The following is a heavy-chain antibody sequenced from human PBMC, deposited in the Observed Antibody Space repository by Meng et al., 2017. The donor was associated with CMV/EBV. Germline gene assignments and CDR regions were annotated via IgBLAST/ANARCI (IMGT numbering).Heavy chain of an antibody. CDR1: GFTFSDYY. CDR2: ISSSSSYI. V-gene: IGHV3-11*06. Sequence: GESLKISCAASGFTFSDYYMSWIRQAPGKGLEWVSSISSSSSYIYYADSVKGRFTISRDNAKNSLYLQMNSLRAEDTAVYYCARDVYYYDSSGYYIDYWGQGTLVTVSS. CDR3: ARDVYYYDSSGYYIDY. D-gene: IGHD3-22*01. J-gene: IGHJ4*02.